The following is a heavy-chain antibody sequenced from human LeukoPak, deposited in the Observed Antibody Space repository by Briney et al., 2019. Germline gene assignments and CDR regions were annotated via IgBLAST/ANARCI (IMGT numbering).Heavy chain of an antibody. CDR3: ARAAGYYYDSSGNNWFDP. CDR1: GYTFTGYY. V-gene: IGHV1-2*02. D-gene: IGHD3-22*01. Sequence: ASVKVSCKASGYTFTGYYMHWVRQAPGQGLEWMGWINPNSGGTNYAQKFQGRVTMTRDTSISTAYMELSGLRSDDTAVYYCARAAGYYYDSSGNNWFDPWGQGTLVTVSS. CDR2: INPNSGGT. J-gene: IGHJ5*02.